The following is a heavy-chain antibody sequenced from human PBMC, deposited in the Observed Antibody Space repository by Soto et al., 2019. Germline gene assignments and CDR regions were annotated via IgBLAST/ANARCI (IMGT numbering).Heavy chain of an antibody. CDR3: ARHGFGYSYGGAFGY. J-gene: IGHJ4*02. CDR1: GGSISSGDYY. V-gene: IGHV4-30-4*01. CDR2: IYYSGST. D-gene: IGHD5-18*01. Sequence: PSETLSLTCTVSGGSISSGDYYWSWIRQPPGKGLEWIGYIYYSGSTYYNPSLKSRVTISVDTSKNQFSLKLSSVTAADTAVYYCARHGFGYSYGGAFGYWGQGTLVTVSS.